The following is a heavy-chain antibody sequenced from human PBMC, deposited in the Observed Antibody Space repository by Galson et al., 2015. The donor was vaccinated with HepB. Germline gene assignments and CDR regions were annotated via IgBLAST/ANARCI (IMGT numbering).Heavy chain of an antibody. J-gene: IGHJ4*02. CDR1: GFTFSSYG. CDR2: ISSDGSYK. CDR3: AKDNYGGTTLDY. Sequence: SLRLSCAASGFTFSSYGMHWVRQAPGKGLEWVAVISSDGSYKYYADSVKGRFTISRDNSKNTLYLQMNSLRAEDTAVYYCAKDNYGGTTLDYLGQGTLVTVSS. D-gene: IGHD4-23*01. V-gene: IGHV3-30*18.